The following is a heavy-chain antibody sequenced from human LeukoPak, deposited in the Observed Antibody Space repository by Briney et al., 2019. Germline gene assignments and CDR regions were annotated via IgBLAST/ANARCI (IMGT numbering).Heavy chain of an antibody. D-gene: IGHD3-3*01. V-gene: IGHV3-74*01. CDR1: GFTLRNYC. CDR2: INTDGSST. Sequence: GGSLRLSCAASGFTLRNYCMHSVRQAPGKGLVWVSCINTDGSSTSYADSVKGRFTISRDNAKNTLYLQMNSLRAEDTAVYYCARDLSYYDFRRGTYYYSYYMDVWGKGTTVTVSS. CDR3: ARDLSYYDFRRGTYYYSYYMDV. J-gene: IGHJ6*03.